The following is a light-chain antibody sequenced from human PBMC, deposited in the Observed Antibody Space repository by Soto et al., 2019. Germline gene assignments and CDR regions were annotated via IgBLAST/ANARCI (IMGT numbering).Light chain of an antibody. V-gene: IGKV3-20*01. CDR3: QQYCSSPRT. J-gene: IGKJ3*01. Sequence: EIVLTQSPGTLSLSPGERATLSCRASQSVSSSYLGWYQQKPGQAPRLLIYGASSRATGIPDRFSGSGSGTDFTITISRLEPEDFAVYYCQQYCSSPRTFGPGTKVDIK. CDR1: QSVSSSY. CDR2: GAS.